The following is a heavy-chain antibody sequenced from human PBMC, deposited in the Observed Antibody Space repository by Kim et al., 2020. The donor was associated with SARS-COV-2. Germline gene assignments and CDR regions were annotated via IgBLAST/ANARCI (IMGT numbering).Heavy chain of an antibody. CDR2: ISGSGGST. D-gene: IGHD3-10*01. CDR3: AKIYYYSSGSYSYDFDY. Sequence: GGSLRLSCAASGFTFSSYAMSWVRQAPGKGLEWVSAISGSGGSTYYADSVKGRFTISRDNSKNTLYLQMNSLRAEDTAVYYCAKIYYYSSGSYSYDFDYWGQGTMVTVSS. J-gene: IGHJ4*02. CDR1: GFTFSSYA. V-gene: IGHV3-23*01.